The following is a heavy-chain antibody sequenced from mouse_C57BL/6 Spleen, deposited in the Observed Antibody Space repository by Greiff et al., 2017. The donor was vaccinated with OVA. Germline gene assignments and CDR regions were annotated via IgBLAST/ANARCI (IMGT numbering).Heavy chain of an antibody. V-gene: IGHV1-69*01. CDR2: LDPSDSYT. D-gene: IGHD3-2*02. CDR3: AKGGSSGLRFDY. Sequence: VKLQQPGAELVMPGASVKLSCKASGYTFTSYWMHWVKQRPGQGLEWIGELDPSDSYTNYNQKFKGKSTLTVDKSSSTAYMQLSSLTSEDSAVYYCAKGGSSGLRFDYWGQGTTLTVSS. CDR1: GYTFTSYW. J-gene: IGHJ2*01.